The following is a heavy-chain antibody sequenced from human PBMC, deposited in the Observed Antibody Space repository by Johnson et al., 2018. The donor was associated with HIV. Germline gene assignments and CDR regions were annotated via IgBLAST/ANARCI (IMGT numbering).Heavy chain of an antibody. CDR2: IYSGGST. J-gene: IGHJ3*01. Sequence: VQLVESGGGVVQPGRSLRLSCAASGFTVSSNYMSWVRQAPGKGLEWVSVIYSGGSTYYADSVKGRFTISRDNSKNTLYLQMNSLRAEDTAVYYCATARRAIDVWGQGTMATVSS. CDR3: ATARRAIDV. V-gene: IGHV3-66*01. CDR1: GFTVSSNY.